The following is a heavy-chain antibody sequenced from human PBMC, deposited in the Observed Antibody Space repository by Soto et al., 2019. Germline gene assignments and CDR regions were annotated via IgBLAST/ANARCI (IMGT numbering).Heavy chain of an antibody. CDR2: ISSTYI. J-gene: IGHJ4*02. CDR3: ARDSSGPPDY. CDR1: GFIFSSYS. V-gene: IGHV3-21*01. D-gene: IGHD6-19*01. Sequence: GGSLRLSCAASGFIFSSYSMNWVRQAPGKGLEWVSSISSTYIYYADSVKGRFTSSRDNAKNLLYPQMDSLRTEDTAVYYCARDSSGPPDYWGRGTLVTGLL.